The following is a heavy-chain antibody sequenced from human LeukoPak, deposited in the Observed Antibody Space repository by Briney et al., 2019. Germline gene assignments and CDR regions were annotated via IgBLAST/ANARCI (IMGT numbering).Heavy chain of an antibody. CDR2: IIPILGIA. Sequence: ASVKVSCKASGYTFTSYGISWVRQAPGQGLEWMGWIIPILGIANYAQKFQGRVTITADKSTSTAYMELSSLRSEDTAVYYCARDRDRVVVTAIRSAFDIWGQGTMVTVSS. CDR3: ARDRDRVVVTAIRSAFDI. CDR1: GYTFTSYG. J-gene: IGHJ3*02. V-gene: IGHV1-69*10. D-gene: IGHD2-21*02.